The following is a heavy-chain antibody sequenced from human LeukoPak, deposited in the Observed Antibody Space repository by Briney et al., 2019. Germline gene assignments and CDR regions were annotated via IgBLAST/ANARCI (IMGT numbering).Heavy chain of an antibody. CDR3: ARDRPYCSSTSCSTPTNWFDP. D-gene: IGHD2-2*02. J-gene: IGHJ5*02. V-gene: IGHV1-69*13. CDR1: GGTFSSYA. Sequence: GASVKVSCKASGGTFSSYAISWVRQVPGQGLEWMGGIIPIFGTANYAQKFQGRVTITADESTSTAYMELSSLRSEDTAVYYCARDRPYCSSTSCSTPTNWFDPWGQGTLVTVSS. CDR2: IIPIFGTA.